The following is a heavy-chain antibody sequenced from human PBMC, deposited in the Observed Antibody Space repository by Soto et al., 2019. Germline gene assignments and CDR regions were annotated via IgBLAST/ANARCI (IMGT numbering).Heavy chain of an antibody. CDR1: GGSISSSSYY. CDR3: AIELERVYGMDV. J-gene: IGHJ6*02. V-gene: IGHV4-39*01. D-gene: IGHD1-1*01. CDR2: IYYSGST. Sequence: PSETLSLTCTVSGGSISSSSYYWGWIRQPPGKGLEWIGSIYYSGSTYYNPSLKSRVTISVDTSKNQFSLKLSSVTAADTAVYYCAIELERVYGMDVWGQGTTVTVSS.